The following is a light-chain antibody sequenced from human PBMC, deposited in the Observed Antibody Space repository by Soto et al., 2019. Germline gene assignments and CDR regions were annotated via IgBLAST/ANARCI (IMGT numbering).Light chain of an antibody. Sequence: QSVLTQPPSVSGAPRQRVTISCSGSSSDIASFNYVSWYQQYPGKAPKLLIYQVTSRASGVSHRFSGSKFGDTASLTISGLQPEDEAEYYCNSYSSSTFYVFGTGTKLTVL. J-gene: IGLJ1*01. CDR3: NSYSSSTFYV. V-gene: IGLV2-14*01. CDR2: QVT. CDR1: SSDIASFNY.